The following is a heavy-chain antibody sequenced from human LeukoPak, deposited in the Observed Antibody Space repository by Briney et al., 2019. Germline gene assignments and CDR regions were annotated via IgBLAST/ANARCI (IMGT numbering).Heavy chain of an antibody. CDR2: INHSGST. V-gene: IGHV4-34*01. CDR1: GGSFSGYY. Sequence: TSETLSLTCAVYGGSFSGYYWSWIRQPPGKGLEWIGEINHSGSTNYNPSLKSRVTISVDTSKNQFSLKLSSVTAADTAVCYCAREISVAGKSGLGFDYWGQGTLVTVSS. D-gene: IGHD6-19*01. J-gene: IGHJ4*02. CDR3: AREISVAGKSGLGFDY.